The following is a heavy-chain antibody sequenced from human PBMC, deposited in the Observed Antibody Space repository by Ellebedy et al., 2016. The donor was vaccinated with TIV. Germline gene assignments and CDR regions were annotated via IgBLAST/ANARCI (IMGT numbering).Heavy chain of an antibody. V-gene: IGHV1-18*01. J-gene: IGHJ6*03. CDR1: GYTFNIYG. Sequence: ASVKVSXXASGYTFNIYGITWVRQAPGQGLEWMGWISAYNGNTYYAQKLQGRVTMTTDTSTSTAYMELSSLRPEDTAVYFCAAWGRGGPNQDYLDVWGKGTTVTVSS. CDR2: ISAYNGNT. D-gene: IGHD3-16*01. CDR3: AAWGRGGPNQDYLDV.